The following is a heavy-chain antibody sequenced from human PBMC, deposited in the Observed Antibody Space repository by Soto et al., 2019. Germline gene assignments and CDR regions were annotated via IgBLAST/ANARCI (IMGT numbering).Heavy chain of an antibody. V-gene: IGHV4-39*02. CDR3: GAVEVSARVS. Sequence: SETLSLTCTVSGVSINSRNYYWGWIRQPPGKGLEWIGSIYYSGTSYYKTSLKSRLTTSVDTSKNHLSLTLTSVTAADTAVYYCGAVEVSARVSWGHGAPVTVSS. J-gene: IGHJ4*01. CDR1: GVSINSRNYY. D-gene: IGHD1-1*01. CDR2: IYYSGTS.